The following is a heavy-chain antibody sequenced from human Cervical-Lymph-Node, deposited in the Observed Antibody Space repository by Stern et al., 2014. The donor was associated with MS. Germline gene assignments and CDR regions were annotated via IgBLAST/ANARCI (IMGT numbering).Heavy chain of an antibody. Sequence: VQLVESGGGLIQPGGSLRLSCAASGFPFNDYPMNWVRQAPGQGLQWLSTINHSGTTTSYVDSVKGRFTISRDNSKNTLYLQVNSLRVGDTATYYCAKSGTYCIGVRCYPNWFDSWGQGTLVTVSS. CDR1: GFPFNDYP. CDR2: INHSGTTT. J-gene: IGHJ5*01. CDR3: AKSGTYCIGVRCYPNWFDS. D-gene: IGHD2-15*01. V-gene: IGHV3-23*04.